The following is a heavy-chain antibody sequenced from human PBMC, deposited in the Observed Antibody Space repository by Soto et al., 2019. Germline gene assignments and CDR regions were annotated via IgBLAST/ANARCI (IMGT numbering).Heavy chain of an antibody. V-gene: IGHV3-21*01. D-gene: IGHD3-22*01. CDR3: VRDGLDYYDTERLYFDK. CDR1: GFTFNTNE. Sequence: VVSLRLSCAASGFTFNTNEMSWVRQAPGKGLEWVASISSSAVYVDYADSMKGRFTISRDNAKNLLHLQMTSLRAEDTATYHCVRDGLDYYDTERLYFDKWGEGSLVTVDS. J-gene: IGHJ4*02. CDR2: ISSSAVYV.